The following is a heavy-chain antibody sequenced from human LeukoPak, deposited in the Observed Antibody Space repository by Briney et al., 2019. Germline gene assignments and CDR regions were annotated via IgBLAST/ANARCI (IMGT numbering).Heavy chain of an antibody. CDR1: GGSISSGDYY. D-gene: IGHD2-2*01. V-gene: IGHV4-30-4*08. J-gene: IGHJ3*02. Sequence: SETLSLTCTVSGGSISSGDYYWSWISPPPGKGLEWIGYIYYSGSTYYNPSLKSRVTISVDTAKNQFSLKLSSVTAADTAVYYCARERSTSCYDIWGQGTMVTVSS. CDR2: IYYSGST. CDR3: ARERSTSCYDI.